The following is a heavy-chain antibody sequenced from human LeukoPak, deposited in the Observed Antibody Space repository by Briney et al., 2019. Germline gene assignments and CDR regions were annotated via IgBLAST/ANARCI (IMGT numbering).Heavy chain of an antibody. D-gene: IGHD6-13*01. CDR3: ASSISSWYGAGY. CDR2: ISGGGGST. CDR1: GFTFSSYV. J-gene: IGHJ4*02. Sequence: GGSLRLSCAASGFTFSSYVMNWVRQAPGKGLEWVSVISGGGGSTYYADSVKGRFTTSRDNSKNTLYLQMNSLRAEDTAVYYCASSISSWYGAGYWGQGTLVTVSS. V-gene: IGHV3-23*01.